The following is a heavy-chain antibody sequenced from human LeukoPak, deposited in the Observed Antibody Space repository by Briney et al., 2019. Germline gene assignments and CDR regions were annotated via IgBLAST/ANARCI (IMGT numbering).Heavy chain of an antibody. J-gene: IGHJ3*02. CDR1: GFTFDDYA. D-gene: IGHD5-24*01. CDR2: ISWNSGSI. CDR3: AKDIADGYNFDAFDI. Sequence: GGSLRLSCAASGFTFDDYAMHWVRQAPGKGLEWVSGISWNSGSIGYADSVKGRFTISRDNAKNSLYLQMNSLRAEDMALYYCAKDIADGYNFDAFDIWGQGTMVTVSS. V-gene: IGHV3-9*03.